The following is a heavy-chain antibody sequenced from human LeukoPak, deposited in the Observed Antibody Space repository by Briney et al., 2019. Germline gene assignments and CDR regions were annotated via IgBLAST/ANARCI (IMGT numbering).Heavy chain of an antibody. Sequence: GGSLRLSCEASGFTFNNYALAWVRQSPGKGLEWVSGITGSGGRTYYAHSVKGRFTISRDNSKNTLYLQMYSLRAEDTAVYYCTKDLTDFHYYYTDVWGKGTTVIVSS. CDR3: TKDLTDFHYYYTDV. J-gene: IGHJ6*03. CDR1: GFTFNNYA. CDR2: ITGSGGRT. D-gene: IGHD2-21*02. V-gene: IGHV3-23*01.